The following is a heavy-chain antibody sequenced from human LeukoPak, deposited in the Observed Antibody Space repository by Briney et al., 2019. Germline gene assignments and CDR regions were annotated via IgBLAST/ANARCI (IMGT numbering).Heavy chain of an antibody. Sequence: GGSLRLSCAASGFTFSGYAMTWVRQAPGKGLEWVSAISGRGDASYYAESVKGRFTISRDNSKSTLYLQMNSLRPEDTAVYYCAKAPPDKWEYYYGMDVWGKGTTVTVSS. CDR2: ISGRGDAS. CDR1: GFTFSGYA. D-gene: IGHD1-26*01. CDR3: AKAPPDKWEYYYGMDV. J-gene: IGHJ6*04. V-gene: IGHV3-23*01.